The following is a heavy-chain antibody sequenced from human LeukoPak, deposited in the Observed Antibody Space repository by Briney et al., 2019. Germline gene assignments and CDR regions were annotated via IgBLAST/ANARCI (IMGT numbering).Heavy chain of an antibody. D-gene: IGHD1-1*01. CDR2: INWNGGST. Sequence: GGSLRLSCAASGFTFDDYGLSWVRQAPGKGLEWVSTINWNGGSTGYADSVKGRFTISRDNAKNSVYLQMNSLRAEDTAVYYCARGVWNDEGLDSWGQGTLVIVSS. V-gene: IGHV3-20*04. J-gene: IGHJ4*02. CDR3: ARGVWNDEGLDS. CDR1: GFTFDDYG.